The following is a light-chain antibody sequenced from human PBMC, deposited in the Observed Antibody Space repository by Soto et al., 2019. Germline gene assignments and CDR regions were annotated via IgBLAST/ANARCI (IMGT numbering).Light chain of an antibody. Sequence: LTQPASVSGSPGQSITISCTGTSSDVGGYNYASWYQQHPGKAPKLMIYEVSNRPSGVSNRFSGSKSGNTASLTISGLQAEDEADYYCSSYTSSSTPGVFGTGTKVTVL. CDR1: SSDVGGYNY. CDR3: SSYTSSSTPGV. J-gene: IGLJ1*01. V-gene: IGLV2-14*01. CDR2: EVS.